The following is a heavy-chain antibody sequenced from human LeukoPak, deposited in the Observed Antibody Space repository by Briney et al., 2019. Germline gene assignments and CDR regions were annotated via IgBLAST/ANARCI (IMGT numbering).Heavy chain of an antibody. CDR2: IKSKSDDGTT. Sequence: RGSLRLSCAASGFTFSSYAMSWVRQAPGKGLEWVGRIKSKSDDGTTDYAAPVKGRFTISRDDSKNTLYLQMNSLKTEDTGVYYCTYYYSGSHYYWGQGTLVTVSS. CDR1: GFTFSSYA. V-gene: IGHV3-15*01. J-gene: IGHJ4*02. D-gene: IGHD3-10*01. CDR3: TYYYSGSHYY.